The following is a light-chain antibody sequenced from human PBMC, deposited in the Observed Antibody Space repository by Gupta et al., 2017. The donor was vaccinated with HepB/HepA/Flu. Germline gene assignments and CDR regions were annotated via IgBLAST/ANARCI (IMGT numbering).Light chain of an antibody. J-gene: IGLJ2*01. V-gene: IGLV3-1*01. CDR2: QDS. CDR1: KLGDKY. CDR3: QAWDSSIVV. Sequence: SYELTQPPSVSVSPGQTASITCSGDKLGDKYACWYQQKPGQSPVLVTYQDSKRPSRIPERFSGSNSGNTATLTISGTQAMDEADYYCQAWDSSIVVFGGGTKLTVL.